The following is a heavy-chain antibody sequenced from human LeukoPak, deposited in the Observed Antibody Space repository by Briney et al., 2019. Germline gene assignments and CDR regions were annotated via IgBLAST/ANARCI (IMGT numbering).Heavy chain of an antibody. CDR3: ARVPGSGSYSEGFDP. Sequence: ASVKVSCKASGYTFTSYDINWVRQATGHGLEWMGWMNPNSGNTGYAQKFQGRVTMTRNTSISTAYMELSSLRSEDTAVYYCARVPGSGSYSEGFDPWGQGTLVTVSS. J-gene: IGHJ5*02. D-gene: IGHD3-10*01. CDR1: GYTFTSYD. CDR2: MNPNSGNT. V-gene: IGHV1-8*01.